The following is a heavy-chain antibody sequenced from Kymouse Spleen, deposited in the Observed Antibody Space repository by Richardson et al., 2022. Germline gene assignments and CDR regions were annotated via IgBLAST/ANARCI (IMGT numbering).Heavy chain of an antibody. V-gene: IGHV3-7*01. CDR3: ARNSGSYPNWFDP. CDR1: GFTFSSYW. D-gene: IGHD3-10*01. J-gene: IGHJ5*02. CDR2: IKQDGSEK. Sequence: EVQLVESGGGLVQPGGSLRLSCAASGFTFSSYWMSWVRQAPGKGLEWVANIKQDGSEKYYVDSVKGRFTISRDNAKNSLYLQMNSLRAEDTAVYYCARNSGSYPNWFDPWGQGTLVTVSS.